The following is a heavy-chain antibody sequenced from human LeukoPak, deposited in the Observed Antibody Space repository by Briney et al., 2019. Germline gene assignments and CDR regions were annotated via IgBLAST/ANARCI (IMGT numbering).Heavy chain of an antibody. D-gene: IGHD6-6*01. V-gene: IGHV4-39*01. CDR2: IYYSGST. J-gene: IGHJ5*02. CDR3: AKRIAARHFVSWFDP. CDR1: GGSISSSSYY. Sequence: SETLSLTCTVSGGSISSSSYYWGWIRQPPGKGLEWIGSIYYSGSTYYNPSLKSRVTISVDTSKNQFSLKLSSVTAADTAVYYCAKRIAARHFVSWFDPWGQGTLVTVSS.